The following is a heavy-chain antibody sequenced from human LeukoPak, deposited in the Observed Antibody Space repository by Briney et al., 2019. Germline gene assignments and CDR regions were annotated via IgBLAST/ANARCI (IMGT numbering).Heavy chain of an antibody. J-gene: IGHJ6*03. V-gene: IGHV3-7*01. CDR3: AKDRDPQYYYYYMDV. CDR2: IKQDGSEK. CDR1: GFTFSSYW. Sequence: QPGGSLRLSCAASGFTFSSYWMSWVRQAPGKGLEWVANIKQDGSEKYYVDSVKGRFTISRDNSKNTLYLQMNSLRAEDTAVYYCAKDRDPQYYYYYMDVWGKGATVTISS.